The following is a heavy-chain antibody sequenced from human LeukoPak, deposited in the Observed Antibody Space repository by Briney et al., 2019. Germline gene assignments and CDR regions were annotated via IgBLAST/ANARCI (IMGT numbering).Heavy chain of an antibody. CDR3: ARARYADY. V-gene: IGHV3-23*01. CDR1: GFTFSSYA. CDR2: ISDSGNT. J-gene: IGHJ4*02. Sequence: PGGSLRLSCAASGFTFSSYAMSWVRQAPGKGLEWVSAISDSGNTYHADSVKGRFTISRDNAKNSLYLQMNSLRAEDTAVYYCARARYADYWGQGTLVTVSS. D-gene: IGHD3-16*02.